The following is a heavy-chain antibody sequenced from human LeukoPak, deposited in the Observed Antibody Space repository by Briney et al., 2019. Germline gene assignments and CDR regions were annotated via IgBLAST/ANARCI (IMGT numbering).Heavy chain of an antibody. V-gene: IGHV5-51*01. D-gene: IGHD2-2*01. CDR1: GYTFTKYW. CDR3: ARQPGMTAKSWYFDL. Sequence: GESLKISCEGSGYTFTKYWIGWVRQMPGKGLEWMGIIHPGDSHTWYSPSFQGQVTISADKSISMAYLQWSSLRASDTAMYFCARQPGMTAKSWYFDLWGRGTLVTVSS. J-gene: IGHJ2*01. CDR2: IHPGDSHT.